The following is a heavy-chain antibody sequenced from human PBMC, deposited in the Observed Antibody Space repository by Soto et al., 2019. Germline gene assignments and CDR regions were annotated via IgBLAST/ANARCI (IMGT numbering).Heavy chain of an antibody. J-gene: IGHJ4*02. Sequence: QVQLVQSGAEVKKPGASVKVSCKASGYTFTGYYMHWVRQAPGQGLEWMGWINPNSGGTNYAQKFQGWVTMTRDTSISTAYMELSRVRSDDTAVYYCATSAVGGTKEFDYWGQGTLVTVSS. CDR2: INPNSGGT. V-gene: IGHV1-2*04. CDR3: ATSAVGGTKEFDY. CDR1: GYTFTGYY. D-gene: IGHD1-26*01.